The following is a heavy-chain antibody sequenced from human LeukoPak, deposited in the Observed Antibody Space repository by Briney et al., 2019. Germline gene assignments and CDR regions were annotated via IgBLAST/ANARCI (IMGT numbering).Heavy chain of an antibody. J-gene: IGHJ4*02. D-gene: IGHD6-19*01. CDR2: TYYSGTT. Sequence: SETLSLTCTVSGGSISSSSYYWGWIRQPPGKGLEWIGSTYYSGTTYYNPSLKSRVTISVDTYKHQCALKLSSVTAADTAVYYCARRDRSGWFVDYWGQGTLVTVSS. CDR1: GGSISSSSYY. V-gene: IGHV4-39*01. CDR3: ARRDRSGWFVDY.